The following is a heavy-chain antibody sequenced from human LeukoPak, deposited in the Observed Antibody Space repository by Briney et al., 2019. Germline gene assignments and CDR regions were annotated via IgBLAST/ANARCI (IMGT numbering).Heavy chain of an antibody. V-gene: IGHV3-15*01. J-gene: IGHJ4*02. CDR1: GFTFSSAW. CDR2: IKSKIDGGTT. Sequence: GGSLRLSCAASGFTFSSAWMSWVRQAPGKGLEWVGRIKSKIDGGTTDYAAPVKGRFTISRDDSKNTLYLQMNSLKTEDTAVYYCTTESPAFDYWGQGTLVTVSS. CDR3: TTESPAFDY.